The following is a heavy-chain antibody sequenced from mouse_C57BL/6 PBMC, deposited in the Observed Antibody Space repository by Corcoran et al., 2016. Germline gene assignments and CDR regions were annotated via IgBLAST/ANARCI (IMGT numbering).Heavy chain of an antibody. J-gene: IGHJ3*01. D-gene: IGHD2-1*01. CDR2: IYWDDDK. CDR1: GFLLSTSGMG. CDR3: ARRRGNYGFAY. Sequence: QVTLKESGPGILQSSQTLSLTCSFSGFLLSTSGMGVSWIRQPSGKGLEWLAHIYWDDDKRYNPSLKSRLTISKDTSRNQVFLKITSVDTADTATYYCARRRGNYGFAYWGQGTLVTVSA. V-gene: IGHV8-12*01.